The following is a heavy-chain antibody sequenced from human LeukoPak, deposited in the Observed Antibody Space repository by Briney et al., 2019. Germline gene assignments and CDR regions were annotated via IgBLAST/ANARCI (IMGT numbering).Heavy chain of an antibody. CDR3: ARASTSYYYDSSGQINY. D-gene: IGHD3-22*01. CDR2: ISAYNGNT. J-gene: IGHJ4*02. Sequence: ASVKVSCKASGYTFTSYGISWVRQAPGQGLEWMGWISAYNGNTNYAQKLQGRVTMTTDTSTSTAYMELRSLRSDDTAVYYCARASTSYYYDSSGQINYWGQGTLVTVSS. CDR1: GYTFTSYG. V-gene: IGHV1-18*01.